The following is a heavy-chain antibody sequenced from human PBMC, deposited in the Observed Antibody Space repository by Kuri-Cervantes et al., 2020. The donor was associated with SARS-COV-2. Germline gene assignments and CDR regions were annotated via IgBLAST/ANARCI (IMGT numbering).Heavy chain of an antibody. V-gene: IGHV3-23*01. CDR1: GFTFSSYA. Sequence: GESLKISCAASGFTFSSYAMSWDRQAPGKGLVWVSAISCRGGSKYYADSVKGRFTISRDNAKNMLFLTMNSLRAEDTAVYYCVRDRDHWNFDYWGQGTLVTVSS. CDR2: ISCRGGSK. D-gene: IGHD1-1*01. CDR3: VRDRDHWNFDY. J-gene: IGHJ4*02.